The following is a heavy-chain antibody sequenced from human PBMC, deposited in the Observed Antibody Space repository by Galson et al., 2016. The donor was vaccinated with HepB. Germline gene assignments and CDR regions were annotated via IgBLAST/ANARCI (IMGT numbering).Heavy chain of an antibody. V-gene: IGHV3-48*04. Sequence: SLRLSCAASGFTFSSYSMSWVRQAPGRGLEWASYISSSSSTIYYADSVKGRFTISRDNAKNSLSLQLNGLRAEDTAVYYCARLRFSSSWYKDYWGQGTLVTVSS. D-gene: IGHD6-13*01. CDR1: GFTFSSYS. J-gene: IGHJ4*02. CDR3: ARLRFSSSWYKDY. CDR2: ISSSSSTI.